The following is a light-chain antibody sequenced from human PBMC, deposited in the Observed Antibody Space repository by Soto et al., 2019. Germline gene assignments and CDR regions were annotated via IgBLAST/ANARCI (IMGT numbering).Light chain of an antibody. CDR2: AAS. J-gene: IGKJ1*01. V-gene: IGKV1-39*01. CDR3: QQSYSTLWT. Sequence: DIQMTQSPSALSASVGDRVIISCRASQSISIYLNWYQKKPGKAPMLLIYAASNLQSGVPSRFGGSGSGTDFTLTISILQPEDFATYYCQQSYSTLWTFGQGTKVDIK. CDR1: QSISIY.